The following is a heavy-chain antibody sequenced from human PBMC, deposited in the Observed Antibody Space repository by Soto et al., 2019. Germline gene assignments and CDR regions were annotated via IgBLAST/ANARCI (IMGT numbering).Heavy chain of an antibody. V-gene: IGHV4-59*01. J-gene: IGHJ5*02. Sequence: SSETLSLTCTVSGGSISSYYWSWIRQPPGKGLEWIGYIYYSGSTNYNPSLKSRVTISVDTSKNQFSLKLSSVTAADTAVYYCARDGSSGWYGGGPWGQGTLVTVSS. CDR2: IYYSGST. CDR1: GGSISSYY. CDR3: ARDGSSGWYGGGP. D-gene: IGHD6-19*01.